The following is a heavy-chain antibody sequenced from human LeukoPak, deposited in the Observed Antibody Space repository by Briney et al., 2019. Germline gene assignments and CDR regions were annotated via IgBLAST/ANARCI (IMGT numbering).Heavy chain of an antibody. V-gene: IGHV3-11*01. CDR1: GFTFSDYF. D-gene: IGHD6-19*01. CDR2: ISSSGSTI. CDR3: ASLGEQWLVQYLHY. J-gene: IGHJ4*02. Sequence: GGSLRLSCAASGFTFSDYFMSWIRQAPGKGLEWVSYISSSGSTIYYADSVKGRFTISRGNAKNSLYLQMNSLRAEDTAVYYCASLGEQWLVQYLHYWGQGTLVTVSS.